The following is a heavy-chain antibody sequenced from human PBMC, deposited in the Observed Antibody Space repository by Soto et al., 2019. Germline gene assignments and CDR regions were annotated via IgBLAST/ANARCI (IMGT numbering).Heavy chain of an antibody. CDR3: AKNGQPPYYYYGMDV. Sequence: ASVKFSCKTSGYTFIRYGISWVRQAPGQGLEWMGWISGYNGDTNYAQKVQGRVTMTIDTSTYTAYMELRSLTSDDTAIYYCAKNGQPPYYYYGMDVWGQ. CDR1: GYTFIRYG. J-gene: IGHJ6*02. CDR2: ISGYNGDT. V-gene: IGHV1-18*01. D-gene: IGHD2-8*01.